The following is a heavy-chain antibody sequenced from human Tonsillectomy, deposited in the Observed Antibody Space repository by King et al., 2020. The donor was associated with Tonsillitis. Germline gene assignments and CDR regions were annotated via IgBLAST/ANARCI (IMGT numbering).Heavy chain of an antibody. D-gene: IGHD6-19*01. Sequence: ITLKESGPTLVKPTQTLTLTCTFSGFSLSTSGVGVGWIRQPPGKALEWLALIYWDDNKRYSPSLKTRLTITKDTSKNQVVLTMTNMDPVDTATYYCAHRRKQWLADRSFDYWGQGTLVTVSS. J-gene: IGHJ4*02. V-gene: IGHV2-5*02. CDR3: AHRRKQWLADRSFDY. CDR2: IYWDDNK. CDR1: GFSLSTSGVG.